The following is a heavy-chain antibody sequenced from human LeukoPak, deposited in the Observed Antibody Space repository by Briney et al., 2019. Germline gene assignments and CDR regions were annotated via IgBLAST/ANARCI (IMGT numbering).Heavy chain of an antibody. Sequence: GASVKVSCKASGYTFTGYYMHWVRQAPGQGLEWMGWINPNSGGTNYAQKFQGRVTMTRDTSITTAYMELNRLRSDDTAVYYCARDTAMVTYWFDSWGQGTLVTVSS. D-gene: IGHD5-18*01. J-gene: IGHJ5*01. CDR3: ARDTAMVTYWFDS. CDR1: GYTFTGYY. V-gene: IGHV1-2*02. CDR2: INPNSGGT.